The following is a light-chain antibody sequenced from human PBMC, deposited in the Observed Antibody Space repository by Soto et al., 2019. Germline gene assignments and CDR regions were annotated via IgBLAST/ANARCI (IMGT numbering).Light chain of an antibody. CDR3: AAWDGSLNAYV. CDR1: SSNIGSST. V-gene: IGLV1-44*01. Sequence: QSVLTQPPSASGTPGQRVTFSCSESSSNIGSSTVNWYQQVPGMAPKLLIYNSSQRPSGVPDRFSGSKSGTSASLAISGLQSEDEADYFCAAWDGSLNAYVFGTGTKLTVL. CDR2: NSS. J-gene: IGLJ1*01.